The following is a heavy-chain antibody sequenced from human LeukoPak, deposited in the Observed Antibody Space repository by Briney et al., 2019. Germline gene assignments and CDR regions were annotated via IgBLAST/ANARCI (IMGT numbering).Heavy chain of an antibody. Sequence: PGGSLRLSCTASGFTFSSYWMAWVHQAPGKGLEWVSVIYSGGSTYCADSVKGRFTISRDNSKNTLYLQMNSLRAEDTAVYYCARGPLAVAGVVEYFDYWGQGTLVTVSS. CDR3: ARGPLAVAGVVEYFDY. V-gene: IGHV3-53*01. CDR1: GFTFSSYW. CDR2: IYSGGST. D-gene: IGHD6-19*01. J-gene: IGHJ4*02.